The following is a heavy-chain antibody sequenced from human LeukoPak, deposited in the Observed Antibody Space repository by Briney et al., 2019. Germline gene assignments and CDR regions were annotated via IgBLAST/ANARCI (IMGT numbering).Heavy chain of an antibody. J-gene: IGHJ4*02. Sequence: PGGSLRLSCKASGFTFSRYWMNWVRQAPGKGLEWVANINLEGTEKYYLNSVEGRFSISRDNAKNTLYLQMNSLRAEHTAVYYCAKDTVTTGTDHWGQGTLVTVSS. CDR3: AKDTVTTGTDH. CDR1: GFTFSRYW. D-gene: IGHD4-17*01. V-gene: IGHV3-7*03. CDR2: INLEGTEK.